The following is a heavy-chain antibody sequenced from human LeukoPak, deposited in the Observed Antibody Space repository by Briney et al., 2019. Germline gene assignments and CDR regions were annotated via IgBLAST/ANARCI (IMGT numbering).Heavy chain of an antibody. J-gene: IGHJ6*03. CDR2: IIPIFGTA. CDR1: GYTFTSYG. V-gene: IGHV1-69*13. D-gene: IGHD3-9*01. Sequence: GASVKVSCKASGYTFTSYGISWVRQAPGQGLEWMGGIIPIFGTANYAQKFQGRVTITADESTSTAYMELSSLRSEDTAVYYCARELRSDILTVRPKRGYYYYYMDVWGKGTTVTISS. CDR3: ARELRSDILTVRPKRGYYYYYMDV.